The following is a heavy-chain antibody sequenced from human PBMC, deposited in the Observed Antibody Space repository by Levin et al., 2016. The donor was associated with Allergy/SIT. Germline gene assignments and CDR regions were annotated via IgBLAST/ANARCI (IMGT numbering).Heavy chain of an antibody. V-gene: IGHV1-46*03. Sequence: ASVKVSCKASGYTFTSYYMHWVRQAPGQGLEWMGIINPSGGSTSYAQKFQGRVTMTRDTSTSTVYMELSSLRSEDTAVYYCAGTTTVTTYYYYYYGMDVGGQGTTVTVSS. CDR1: GYTFTSYY. D-gene: IGHD4-17*01. J-gene: IGHJ6*02. CDR2: INPSGGST. CDR3: AGTTTVTTYYYYYYGMDV.